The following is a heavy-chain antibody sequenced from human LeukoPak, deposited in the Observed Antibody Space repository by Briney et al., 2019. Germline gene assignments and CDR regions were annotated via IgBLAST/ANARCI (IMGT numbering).Heavy chain of an antibody. CDR3: AKGGGTGYSSSWYSN. D-gene: IGHD6-13*01. Sequence: GGSLRLSCAASGFTLSSYSMHWVRQAPGKGLEFVSAISKNGRNTYYGNSMKGRFTISRDISKNTLYLQMGSLRPEDTAVYYCAKGGGTGYSSSWYSNWGQGTLVTVSS. V-gene: IGHV3-64*01. J-gene: IGHJ4*02. CDR1: GFTLSSYS. CDR2: ISKNGRNT.